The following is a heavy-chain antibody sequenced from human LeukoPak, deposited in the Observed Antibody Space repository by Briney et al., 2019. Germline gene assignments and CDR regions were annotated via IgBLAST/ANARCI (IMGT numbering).Heavy chain of an antibody. CDR1: GFTFSSYW. Sequence: WGSLRLSCAASGFTFSSYWMSWVRQAPGKGLEWVANIKQDGSEKYYVDSVKGRFTISRDNAKNSPYLQMNSLRAEDTAVYYCAREGYFDWLFPDYWGQGTLVTVSS. CDR3: AREGYFDWLFPDY. V-gene: IGHV3-7*01. D-gene: IGHD3-9*01. J-gene: IGHJ4*02. CDR2: IKQDGSEK.